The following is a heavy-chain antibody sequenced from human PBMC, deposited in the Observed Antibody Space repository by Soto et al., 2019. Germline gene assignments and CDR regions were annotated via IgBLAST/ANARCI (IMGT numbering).Heavy chain of an antibody. Sequence: QVPLVQSGAEVKKPGASVKVSCKASGYTFTSYGISWVRQAPGQGLEWMGWISAYNGNTNYAQKLQGRVTMTTDTSTSTAYMELRSLRSDDTAVYYCATSYGSGSYYTTFDPWGQGTLVTVSS. J-gene: IGHJ5*02. CDR1: GYTFTSYG. CDR3: ATSYGSGSYYTTFDP. CDR2: ISAYNGNT. V-gene: IGHV1-18*01. D-gene: IGHD3-10*01.